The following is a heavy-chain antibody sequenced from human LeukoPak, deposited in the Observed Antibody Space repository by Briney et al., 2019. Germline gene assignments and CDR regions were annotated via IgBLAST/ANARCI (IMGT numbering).Heavy chain of an antibody. D-gene: IGHD6-13*01. CDR1: GGTFSSYA. J-gene: IGHJ3*02. CDR2: IIPILGTT. V-gene: IGHV1-69*01. CDR3: ARGAAAAAFDI. Sequence: SVKVSCKASGGTFSSYAISWVRQAPGQGLEWMGGIIPILGTTNYAQMFQGRVTITADESTSTAYMDLSSLRSEDTAVYYCARGAAAAAFDIWGQGTTVTVSP.